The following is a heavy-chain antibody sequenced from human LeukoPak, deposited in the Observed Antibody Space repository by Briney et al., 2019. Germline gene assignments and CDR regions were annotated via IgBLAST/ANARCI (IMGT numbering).Heavy chain of an antibody. D-gene: IGHD1-14*01. CDR1: GGSISSYY. CDR2: IYYSGST. J-gene: IGHJ5*02. CDR3: ARDPLNLFEFDP. Sequence: SETLSLTCTVSGGSISSYYWSWIRQPPGKGLEWIGYIYYSGSTNYNPSLKSRVTISVDTSKNQFSLKLSSVTAADTAVYYCARDPLNLFEFDPWGQGTLVTVSS. V-gene: IGHV4-59*01.